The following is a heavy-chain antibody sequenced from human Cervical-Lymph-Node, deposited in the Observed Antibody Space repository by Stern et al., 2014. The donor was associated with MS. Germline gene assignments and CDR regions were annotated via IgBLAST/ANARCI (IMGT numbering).Heavy chain of an antibody. Sequence: VQLVESGGGVVQPGRSLRLSCAASGFTFGDHNMHWVRQAPGRGLEWLAIISPDGRTTYYADSVKGRFPSSRDNSKSTLYLQLNSLRPEDTAVYYCARDRNWNYDYWGQGTLVIVSS. CDR1: GFTFGDHN. CDR3: ARDRNWNYDY. CDR2: ISPDGRTT. D-gene: IGHD1-7*01. V-gene: IGHV3-30*04. J-gene: IGHJ4*02.